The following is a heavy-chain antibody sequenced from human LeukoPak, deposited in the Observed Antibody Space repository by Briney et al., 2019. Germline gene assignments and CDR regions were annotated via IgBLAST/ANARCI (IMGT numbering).Heavy chain of an antibody. CDR1: GYTFTSSY. D-gene: IGHD5-24*01. J-gene: IGHJ4*02. V-gene: IGHV1-46*01. CDR2: INPSGGTT. Sequence: ASVKVSCKASGYTFTSSYVHWVRQAPGQGLEWMGIINPSGGTTTYAQKFQGRVTMTRDTSSSTVYMELSSLRSEDTAVYYCARSEMGDYWGQGTLVTVSS. CDR3: ARSEMGDY.